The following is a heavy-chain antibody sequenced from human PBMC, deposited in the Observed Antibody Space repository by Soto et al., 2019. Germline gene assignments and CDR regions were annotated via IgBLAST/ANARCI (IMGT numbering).Heavy chain of an antibody. CDR3: ASPLSWLQSHRSLDY. V-gene: IGHV3-30-3*01. CDR2: ISYDGSNK. CDR1: GFTFSSYA. J-gene: IGHJ4*02. D-gene: IGHD5-12*01. Sequence: LRLSCAASGFTFSSYAMHWVRRAPGKGLEWVAVISYDGSNKYYADSVKGRFTISRDNSKNTLYLQMNSLRAEDTAVYYCASPLSWLQSHRSLDYWGQGTLVTVSS.